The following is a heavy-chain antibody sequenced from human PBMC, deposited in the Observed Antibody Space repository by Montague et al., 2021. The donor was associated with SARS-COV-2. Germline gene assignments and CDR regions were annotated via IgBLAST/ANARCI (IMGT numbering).Heavy chain of an antibody. Sequence: PALVKPTQTLTLTCTFSGFSPSTSGMCVSWIRQPPGKALEWLALIDWDDDKYYSTSLKTRLTISKDTSKNQVVLTMTNVDPVDTATYYCARGDLVASDLFDYWGQGTLVTVSS. J-gene: IGHJ4*02. CDR3: ARGDLVASDLFDY. V-gene: IGHV2-70*01. D-gene: IGHD3-10*01. CDR2: IDWDDDK. CDR1: GFSPSTSGMC.